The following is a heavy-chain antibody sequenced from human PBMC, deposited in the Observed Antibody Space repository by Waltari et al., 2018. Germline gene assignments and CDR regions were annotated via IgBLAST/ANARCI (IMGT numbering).Heavy chain of an antibody. D-gene: IGHD3-16*01. CDR1: GGSISSSSYY. J-gene: IGHJ6*02. CDR2: IYYSGST. V-gene: IGHV4-39*07. CDR3: ANIGGDYYYYGMDV. Sequence: QLQLQESGPGLVKPSETLSLTCTVSGGSISSSSYYWGWIRQPPGKGLEWIGSIYYSGSTYYNPSLKSRVTLAVDTSKNQFSLKLSSVTAADTAVYYCANIGGDYYYYGMDVWGQGTTVTVSS.